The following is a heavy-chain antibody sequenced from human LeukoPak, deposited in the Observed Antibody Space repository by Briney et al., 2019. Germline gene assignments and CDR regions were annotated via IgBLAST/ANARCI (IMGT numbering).Heavy chain of an antibody. CDR2: IYTSGST. D-gene: IGHD6-13*01. J-gene: IGHJ4*02. Sequence: KSSETLSLTCTVSGDSISSGDYYWSWIRQPAGKGLEWIGRIYTSGSTNYNPSLKSRVTMSVDTSKNQFSLKLSSVTAADTAVYYCARSIAAAQHFDYWGQGTLVTVSS. CDR3: ARSIAAAQHFDY. CDR1: GDSISSGDYY. V-gene: IGHV4-61*02.